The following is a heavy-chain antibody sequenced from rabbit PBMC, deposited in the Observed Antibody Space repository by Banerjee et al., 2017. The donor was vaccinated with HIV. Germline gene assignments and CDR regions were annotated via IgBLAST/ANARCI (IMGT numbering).Heavy chain of an antibody. Sequence: QSLEESGGALVTPGGTLTLTCTASGFSFSSSYTMCWVRQAPGKGLEWIGCIYASSSGSINYATWAKGRFTISKTSSTTVTLQMTSLTAADTATYFCARDLTGVTGWNFNLWGPGTLVTVS. D-gene: IGHD7-1*01. J-gene: IGHJ4*01. CDR1: GFSFSSSYT. V-gene: IGHV1S40*01. CDR3: ARDLTGVTGWNFNL. CDR2: IYASSSGSI.